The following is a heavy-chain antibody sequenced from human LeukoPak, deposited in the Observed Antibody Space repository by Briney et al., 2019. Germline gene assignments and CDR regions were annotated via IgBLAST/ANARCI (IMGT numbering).Heavy chain of an antibody. Sequence: SETLSLTCTVSGGSISSYYWGWIRQPPGKGLEWIGSIYYSGSTYYNPSLKSRVTISVDTSKNQFSLKLSSVTAADTAVYCCARKGRSRDAFDIWGQGTMVTVSS. J-gene: IGHJ3*02. D-gene: IGHD3-10*01. CDR3: ARKGRSRDAFDI. V-gene: IGHV4-39*07. CDR1: GGSISSYY. CDR2: IYYSGST.